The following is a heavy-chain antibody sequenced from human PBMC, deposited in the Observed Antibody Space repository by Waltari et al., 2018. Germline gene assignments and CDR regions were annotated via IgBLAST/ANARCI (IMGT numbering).Heavy chain of an antibody. V-gene: IGHV4-4*07. J-gene: IGHJ5*02. CDR2: SYVGGTT. D-gene: IGHD3-16*01. CDR1: GDAVVGNY. Sequence: QAQLHASRPALVQPSETLSLACAGSGDAVVGNYWRWIRQSAGKGMEWIGRSYVGGTTNYNPALSGRVSMSVDMSKNQIFLKIMSVTAADTGVYYCARETRHGDWFDPWGQGTLVTVSS. CDR3: ARETRHGDWFDP.